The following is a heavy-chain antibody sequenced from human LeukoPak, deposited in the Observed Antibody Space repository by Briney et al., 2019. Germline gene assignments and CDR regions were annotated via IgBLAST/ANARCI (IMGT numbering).Heavy chain of an antibody. Sequence: GGSLRLSCAASGFTFSSYAMSWVRQAPGKGLEWVSAISGSGGSTYYADSVKGRFTISRDNSKNTLYLLMNSLRAEDTVVYYCAKSPQLWFGELFLDAFDIWGQGTMVTVSS. V-gene: IGHV3-23*01. D-gene: IGHD3-10*01. CDR2: ISGSGGST. CDR3: AKSPQLWFGELFLDAFDI. CDR1: GFTFSSYA. J-gene: IGHJ3*02.